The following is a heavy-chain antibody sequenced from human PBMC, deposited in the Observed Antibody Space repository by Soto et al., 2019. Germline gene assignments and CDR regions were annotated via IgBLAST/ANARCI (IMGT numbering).Heavy chain of an antibody. Sequence: ASVKVSCKASGYTFTNYDINWARQATGQGLEWMGWMNPYTGNTGYARKFQGRVTMTRNTSIRTAYMELSRLRSEDTAVYYCARSTRDCSSGGCDYYFDYWGQGALVTVSS. CDR3: ARSTRDCSSGGCDYYFDY. J-gene: IGHJ4*02. CDR2: MNPYTGNT. V-gene: IGHV1-8*01. CDR1: GYTFTNYD. D-gene: IGHD2-15*01.